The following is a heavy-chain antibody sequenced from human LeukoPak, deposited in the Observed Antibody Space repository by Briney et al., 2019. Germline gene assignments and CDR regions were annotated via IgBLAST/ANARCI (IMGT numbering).Heavy chain of an antibody. CDR1: GFTFRSHA. V-gene: IGHV3-30*04. Sequence: GGSLRLSCAASGFTFRSHAMNWVRQAPGKGLEWVAVISYDGSNKYYVDSVKGRFTTSRDNSKNTLYLQMNSLRAEDTAVYYCARVGTSSLRDWFDPWGQGTLVTVSS. CDR3: ARVGTSSLRDWFDP. J-gene: IGHJ5*02. CDR2: ISYDGSNK. D-gene: IGHD2-8*01.